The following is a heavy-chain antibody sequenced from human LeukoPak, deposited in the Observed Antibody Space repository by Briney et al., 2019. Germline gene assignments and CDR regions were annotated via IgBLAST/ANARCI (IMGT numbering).Heavy chain of an antibody. D-gene: IGHD6-19*01. Sequence: SETLSLTCTVSGGSISRSSYYWGWIRQPPGKGLEWIGSIYYSGSTYYKPPLKSRFTVSVETSKNQFSLKLSSVPAPDTAVYYCARHKYSSGWPPEGSFHIWAQGTMV. J-gene: IGHJ3*02. CDR2: IYYSGST. CDR3: ARHKYSSGWPPEGSFHI. V-gene: IGHV4-39*01. CDR1: GGSISRSSYY.